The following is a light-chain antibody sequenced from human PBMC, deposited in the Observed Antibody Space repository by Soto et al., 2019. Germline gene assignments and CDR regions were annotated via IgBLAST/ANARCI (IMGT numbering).Light chain of an antibody. CDR3: QQYNNWPYT. J-gene: IGKJ2*01. CDR1: QSISRD. CDR2: GAS. V-gene: IGKV3-15*01. Sequence: EIVMTQSPATLSVSPGQRATLSCRASQSISRDLAWFQQKNGQAPRLLMYGASTRATGIPAKFSGSGSGTEFTLTIDGLKSEDFAVYYCQQYNNWPYTFGQGTKLEI.